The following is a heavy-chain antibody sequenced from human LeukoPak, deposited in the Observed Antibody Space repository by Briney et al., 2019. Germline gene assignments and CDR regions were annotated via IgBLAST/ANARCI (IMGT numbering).Heavy chain of an antibody. Sequence: SVKVSCKASGGTFSSYAISWVRQAPGQGLEWMGGIIPIFGTANYAQKFQGRVTITADESTSTAYMELSSLRSEDTAVYYCARERGDSYYFDYWGQGILVTVSS. J-gene: IGHJ4*02. CDR3: ARERGDSYYFDY. V-gene: IGHV1-69*01. CDR2: IIPIFGTA. D-gene: IGHD2-21*02. CDR1: GGTFSSYA.